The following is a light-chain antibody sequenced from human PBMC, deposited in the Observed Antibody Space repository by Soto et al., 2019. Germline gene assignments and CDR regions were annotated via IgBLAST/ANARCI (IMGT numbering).Light chain of an antibody. CDR1: QSVSSN. J-gene: IGKJ2*01. Sequence: EIVMTQSPATLSVSPGERATLSCRASQSVSSNLAWYQQKPGQAPRLLIYGASTRATGIPARFSGSGSGTEFTLTISSLQSEDFAVYYCQQYNNWPYTFGQWTKREIK. V-gene: IGKV3-15*01. CDR2: GAS. CDR3: QQYNNWPYT.